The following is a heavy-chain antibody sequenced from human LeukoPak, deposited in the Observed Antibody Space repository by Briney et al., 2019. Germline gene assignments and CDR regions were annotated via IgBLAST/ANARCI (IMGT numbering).Heavy chain of an antibody. V-gene: IGHV4-34*01. D-gene: IGHD3-9*01. J-gene: IGHJ4*02. Sequence: PSETLSLTCAVYGGSFSGYYWSWIRQPPGKGLEWIGEINHSGSTNYNPSLKSRVTISVDTSKNQFSLKLSSVTAADTAVYYCARALGPGYFALHDFDYWGQGTLVTVSS. CDR1: GGSFSGYY. CDR3: ARALGPGYFALHDFDY. CDR2: INHSGST.